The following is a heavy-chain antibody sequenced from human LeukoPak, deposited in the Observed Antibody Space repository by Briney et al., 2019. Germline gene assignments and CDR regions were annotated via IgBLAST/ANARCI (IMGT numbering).Heavy chain of an antibody. CDR2: ITSSSSYI. D-gene: IGHD2-2*01. Sequence: GGSLRLSCAVSGFTFNTYTMSWVRQAPGKGLEWVSSITSSSSYIFYADSVKGRFTISRDNAKNSLFLQMNSLRAEDTAVYYCARDSPYCTSSDCYSDYWGQGTLVTVSS. V-gene: IGHV3-21*01. CDR1: GFTFNTYT. J-gene: IGHJ4*02. CDR3: ARDSPYCTSSDCYSDY.